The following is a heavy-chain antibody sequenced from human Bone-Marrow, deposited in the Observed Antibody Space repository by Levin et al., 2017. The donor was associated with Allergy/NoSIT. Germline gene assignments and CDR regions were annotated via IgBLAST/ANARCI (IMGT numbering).Heavy chain of an antibody. CDR1: GFTFSSYW. CDR2: IKQDGSEK. V-gene: IGHV3-7*01. D-gene: IGHD6-19*01. Sequence: GGSLRLSCAASGFTFSSYWMSWVRQAPGKGLEWVANIKQDGSEKYYVDSVKGRFTISRDNAKNSLYLQMNSLRAEDTAVYYWARASSGWYGYYYGMDVWGQGTTVTVSS. J-gene: IGHJ6*02. CDR3: ARASSGWYGYYYGMDV.